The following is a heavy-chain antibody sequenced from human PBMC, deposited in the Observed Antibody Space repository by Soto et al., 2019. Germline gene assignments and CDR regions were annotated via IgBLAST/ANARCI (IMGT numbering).Heavy chain of an antibody. CDR3: ARGDDTRVGYYYGMHV. J-gene: IGHJ6*02. CDR2: IIPIFGTA. CDR1: GGTFSSYA. Sequence: GASVKVSCKASGGTFSSYAISWGRQAPGQGLEWMGGIIPIFGTANYAQKFQGRVTITADESTSTAYMELSSLRSEDTAVYYCARGDDTRVGYYYGMHVWGQGTTVTVSS. V-gene: IGHV1-69*13.